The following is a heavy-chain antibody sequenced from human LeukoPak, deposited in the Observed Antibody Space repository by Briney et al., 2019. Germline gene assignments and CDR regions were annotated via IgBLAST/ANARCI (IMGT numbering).Heavy chain of an antibody. J-gene: IGHJ2*01. CDR3: ARDRRGVRWYFDL. D-gene: IGHD3-10*01. Sequence: GGSLRLSCAASGFTVSSSYMSWVRQAPGKGLEWVSYISSSSSPIYYADSVKGRFTISRDNAKNSLYLQMNSLRDEDTAVYYCARDRRGVRWYFDLWGRGTLVTVSS. CDR1: GFTVSSSY. CDR2: ISSSSSPI. V-gene: IGHV3-48*02.